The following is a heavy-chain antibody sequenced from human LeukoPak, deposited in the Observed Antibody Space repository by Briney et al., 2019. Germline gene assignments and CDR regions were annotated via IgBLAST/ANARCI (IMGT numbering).Heavy chain of an antibody. CDR1: GFTFSSYG. D-gene: IGHD2-21*02. V-gene: IGHV3-53*01. CDR2: IYSGGNT. J-gene: IGHJ4*02. CDR3: ARGTVTAPDY. Sequence: GGSLRLSCAASGFTFSSYGMSWVRQAPGKGLEWVSIIYSGGNTYYADSVKGRFTISRDNSKNTLYLQMNRLRPEDTAVYYCARGTVTAPDYWGQGTLVTVSS.